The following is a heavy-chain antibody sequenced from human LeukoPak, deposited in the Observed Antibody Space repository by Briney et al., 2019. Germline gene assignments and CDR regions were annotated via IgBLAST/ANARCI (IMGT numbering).Heavy chain of an antibody. J-gene: IGHJ4*02. D-gene: IGHD5-12*01. CDR2: IYSGGST. V-gene: IGHV3-66*01. CDR1: GFTVGSNY. Sequence: AGGSLRLSCAASGFTVGSNYMSWVRQAPGKGLEWVSVIYSGGSTYYADSVKGRFTISRDNSKNTLYLQMNSLRAEDTAVYYCARGGEDGYTPFDYWGQGTLVTVSS. CDR3: ARGGEDGYTPFDY.